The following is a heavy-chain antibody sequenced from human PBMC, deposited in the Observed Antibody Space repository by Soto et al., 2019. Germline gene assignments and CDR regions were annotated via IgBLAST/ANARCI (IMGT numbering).Heavy chain of an antibody. Sequence: GLPHRLRYAAAGGNFSSHGVSWIRQATGKGLEWVSAISGSGGSTYYADSVKGRFTISRDNSKNTLYLQMNSLRAEDTAVYYCAKDHDGLSSSWYIPQYYFDYWGQGTLVTVSS. J-gene: IGHJ4*02. CDR2: ISGSGGST. CDR3: AKDHDGLSSSWYIPQYYFDY. D-gene: IGHD6-13*01. CDR1: GGNFSSHG. V-gene: IGHV3-23*01.